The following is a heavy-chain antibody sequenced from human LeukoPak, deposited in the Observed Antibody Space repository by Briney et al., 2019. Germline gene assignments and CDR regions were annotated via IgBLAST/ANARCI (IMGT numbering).Heavy chain of an antibody. CDR2: ISSTGGST. CDR1: GFTFSSYA. J-gene: IGHJ4*02. Sequence: RPGVSLRLSCTASGFTFSSYAMSWVRQAPGKGLEWVSTISSTGGSTYYADSVKGRFTISRDSSKNTLYLQMTTLRADDTAVYYCAKRDLPYWGQGTLVTVSS. V-gene: IGHV3-23*01. CDR3: AKRDLPY.